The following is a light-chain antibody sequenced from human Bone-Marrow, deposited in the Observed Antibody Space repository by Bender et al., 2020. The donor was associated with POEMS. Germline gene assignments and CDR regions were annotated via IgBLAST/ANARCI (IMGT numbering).Light chain of an antibody. Sequence: QSVLTQPPSVSGTPGQRVNISCTGTSSDVGGYNLVSLYQQHTGKAPKLLIYEVTKRPSGVSNRFSGSKSDNTASLTISGLQAEDEADFYCCSYADNSVLVFGGGTKLTVL. V-gene: IGLV2-23*02. CDR2: EVT. J-gene: IGLJ3*02. CDR1: SSDVGGYNL. CDR3: CSYADNSVLV.